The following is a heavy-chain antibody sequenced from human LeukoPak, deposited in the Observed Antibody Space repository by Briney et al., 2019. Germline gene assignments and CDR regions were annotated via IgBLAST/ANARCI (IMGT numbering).Heavy chain of an antibody. J-gene: IGHJ3*02. CDR2: ISYDGSNK. D-gene: IGHD6-19*01. V-gene: IGHV3-30-3*01. CDR3: AFAVVDAFDI. CDR1: GFTFSSYA. Sequence: GGSLRLSCAASGFTFSSYAMHWVRQAPGKGLEWVAVISYDGSNKYYADSVKGRFTISRDNSKNTLYLQMNSLRAEDTAVYYCAFAVVDAFDIWGQGTMVTVSS.